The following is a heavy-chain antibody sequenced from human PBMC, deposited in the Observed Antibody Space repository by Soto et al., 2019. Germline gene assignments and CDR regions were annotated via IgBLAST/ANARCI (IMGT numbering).Heavy chain of an antibody. CDR1: GFTFSSYG. J-gene: IGHJ5*02. V-gene: IGHV3-33*01. CDR2: IWYDGSNK. CDR3: ARDLSRGSGCYPPGT. D-gene: IGHD6-19*01. Sequence: GGSLRLSCAASGFTFSSYGMHWVRQAPGKGLEWVAVIWYDGSNKYYADSVKGRFTISRDNSKNTLYLQMNSLGAEDTAVYYCARDLSRGSGCYPPGTWRQATLVRVCS.